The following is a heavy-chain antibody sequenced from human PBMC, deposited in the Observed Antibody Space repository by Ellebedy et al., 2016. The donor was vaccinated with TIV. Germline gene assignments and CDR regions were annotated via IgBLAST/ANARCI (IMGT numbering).Heavy chain of an antibody. CDR3: AKDQIGMDSSGYPDY. Sequence: GESLKISCAASGFTFSSYSMNWVRQAPGKGLEWVSYISSSSSTIYYADSVKGRFTISRDNAKNSLYLQMNSLRAEDTAVYYCAKDQIGMDSSGYPDYWGQGTLVTVSS. V-gene: IGHV3-48*01. CDR2: ISSSSSTI. CDR1: GFTFSSYS. J-gene: IGHJ4*02. D-gene: IGHD3-22*01.